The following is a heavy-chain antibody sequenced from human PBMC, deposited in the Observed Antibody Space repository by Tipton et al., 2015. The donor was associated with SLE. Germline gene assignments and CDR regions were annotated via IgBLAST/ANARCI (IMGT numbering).Heavy chain of an antibody. Sequence: GSLRLSCAASGFNFSDYYMSWIRQAPGKGLEWVSYISSSSSYKNYGDSVKGRFTISRDNAKNSLYLQMNSLRVDDTALYYCARDGSGSAGGTYWGQGTLVTVSS. CDR3: ARDGSGSAGGTY. CDR2: ISSSSSYK. V-gene: IGHV3-11*06. J-gene: IGHJ4*02. CDR1: GFNFSDYY. D-gene: IGHD3-3*01.